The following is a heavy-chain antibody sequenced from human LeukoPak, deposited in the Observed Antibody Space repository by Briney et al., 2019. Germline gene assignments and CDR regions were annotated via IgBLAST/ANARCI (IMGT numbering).Heavy chain of an antibody. V-gene: IGHV3-33*01. Sequence: PGGSLRLSCAASGFTFSSYGMHWVRQAPGKGLEWVAVIWYDGSNKYYADSVKGRFTISRDNSKNTLYLQMNSLRAEDTAVYYCARDKVGITIFGVVISYGTDVWGQGTTVTVSS. CDR2: IWYDGSNK. CDR1: GFTFSSYG. J-gene: IGHJ6*02. D-gene: IGHD3-3*01. CDR3: ARDKVGITIFGVVISYGTDV.